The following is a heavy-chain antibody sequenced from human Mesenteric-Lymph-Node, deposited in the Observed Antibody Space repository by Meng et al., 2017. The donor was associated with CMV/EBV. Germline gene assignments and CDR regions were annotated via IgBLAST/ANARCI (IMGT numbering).Heavy chain of an antibody. CDR2: VHHSGTT. V-gene: IGHV4-39*01. CDR1: GDSISNSTYY. J-gene: IGHJ4*02. CDR3: ARRGNYDSDYSEY. D-gene: IGHD3-22*01. Sequence: QLQRQGPGPGLVKPPGTLPPSGIVSGDSISNSTYYWTWIRQPPGKGLEWIGSVHHSGTTYYNPSLKGRLTISVDTSANLFSLRLTTVTAADTATYYCARRGNYDSDYSEYWGQGTLVTVSS.